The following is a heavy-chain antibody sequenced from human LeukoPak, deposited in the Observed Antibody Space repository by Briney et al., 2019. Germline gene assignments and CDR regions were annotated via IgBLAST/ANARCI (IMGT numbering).Heavy chain of an antibody. V-gene: IGHV4-30-2*01. J-gene: IGHJ4*02. CDR3: ARVVRGIAARPELVDY. CDR1: GGSISSGGYP. D-gene: IGHD6-6*01. Sequence: SETLSLTCAVSGGSISSGGYPWSWIRQPPGKGLEWIGYIYHSGSTYYNPSLRSRVTISVDRSKNQFSLKLSSVTAADTAVYYCARVVRGIAARPELVDYWGQGTLVTVSS. CDR2: IYHSGST.